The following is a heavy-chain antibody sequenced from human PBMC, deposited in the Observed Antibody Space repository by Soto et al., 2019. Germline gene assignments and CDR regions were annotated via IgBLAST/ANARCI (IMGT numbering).Heavy chain of an antibody. J-gene: IGHJ5*02. CDR1: GDTLNSYV. V-gene: IGHV1-69*13. CDR2: INPIFGTP. CDR3: ATDPTVTSTGWFDP. D-gene: IGHD2-8*02. Sequence: SVQVSCKASGDTLNSYVISWVRQAPGQGLEWMGRINPIFGTPNYAQKFQGRVTIAADESTNTAYMELTSLRTEDTAMYYCATDPTVTSTGWFDPWGQGTLVTVSS.